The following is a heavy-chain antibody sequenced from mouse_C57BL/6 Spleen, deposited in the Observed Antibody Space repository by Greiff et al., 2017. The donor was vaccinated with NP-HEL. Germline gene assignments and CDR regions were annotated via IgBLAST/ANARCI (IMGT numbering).Heavy chain of an antibody. V-gene: IGHV1-52*01. J-gene: IGHJ4*01. Sequence: QVQLQQPGAELVRPGSSVKLSCKASGYTFTSYWMHWVKQRPIQGLEWIGNIDPSDSETHYNQKFKDKATLTVDKSSSTAYMQLSSLTSEDSAVYYCARDGVSYYYAMDYWGQGTSVTVSS. CDR1: GYTFTSYW. CDR3: ARDGVSYYYAMDY. CDR2: IDPSDSET.